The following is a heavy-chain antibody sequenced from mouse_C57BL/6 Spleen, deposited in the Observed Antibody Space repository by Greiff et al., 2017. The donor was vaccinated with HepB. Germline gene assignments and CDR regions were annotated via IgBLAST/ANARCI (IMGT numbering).Heavy chain of an antibody. CDR3: ARYDYDDYYARDY. V-gene: IGHV5-17*01. CDR2: ISSGSSTI. J-gene: IGHJ4*01. Sequence: EVQVVESGGGLVKPGGSLKLSCAASGSTFSDYGMHWVRQAPEKGLEWVAYISSGSSTIYYADTVKGRFTISRDNAKNTLFLQMTSLRSEDTAMYYCARYDYDDYYARDYWGQGTSVTVSS. D-gene: IGHD2-4*01. CDR1: GSTFSDYG.